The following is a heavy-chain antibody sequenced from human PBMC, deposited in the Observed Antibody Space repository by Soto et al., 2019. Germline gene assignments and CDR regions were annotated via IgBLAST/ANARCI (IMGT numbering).Heavy chain of an antibody. CDR1: GFTFDDYA. Sequence: GGSLRLSCAASGFTFDDYAMHWVRQAPGKGLEWVSGISWNSGSIGYADSVKGRFTISRDNAKNSLYLQMNSLRAEDTALYYCAKDMGSSGPYYMDVWGKGTTVTVSS. V-gene: IGHV3-9*01. J-gene: IGHJ6*03. CDR3: AKDMGSSGPYYMDV. CDR2: ISWNSGSI. D-gene: IGHD6-19*01.